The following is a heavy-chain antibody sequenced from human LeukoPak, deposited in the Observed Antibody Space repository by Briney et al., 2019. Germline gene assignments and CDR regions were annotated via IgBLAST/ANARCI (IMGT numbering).Heavy chain of an antibody. V-gene: IGHV3-30*18. J-gene: IGHJ4*02. Sequence: GGSLRLSCSASKFTYSHYGMQWVRQAPGKGLEWVAVISGDGSIKIYADSVKGRFTLSRDNSINTVDLQMNSLRAEDTAVYYCAKGLTNLGDDWGQGTLVTVSS. CDR3: AKGLTNLGDD. CDR2: ISGDGSIK. CDR1: KFTYSHYG. D-gene: IGHD3-9*01.